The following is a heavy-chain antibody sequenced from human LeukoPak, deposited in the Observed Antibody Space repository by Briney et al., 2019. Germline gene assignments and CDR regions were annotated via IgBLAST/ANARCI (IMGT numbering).Heavy chain of an antibody. CDR1: GFTFSSYG. CDR3: AKEGLLWFGESEVYYYYGMDV. CDR2: ISYDGSNK. J-gene: IGHJ6*02. D-gene: IGHD3-10*01. V-gene: IGHV3-30*18. Sequence: GGSLRLSCAASGFTFSSYGMHWVRQAPGKGLEWVAVISYDGSNKYYADSVKGRFTISRDNSKNTLYLQMNSLRAEDTALYYCAKEGLLWFGESEVYYYYGMDVWGQGTTVTVSS.